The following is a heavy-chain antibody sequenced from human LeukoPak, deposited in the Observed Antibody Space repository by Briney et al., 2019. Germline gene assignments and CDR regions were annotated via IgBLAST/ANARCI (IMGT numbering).Heavy chain of an antibody. CDR1: GYTFTSYG. CDR3: ARDSPGGVTINYYYYYYMDV. CDR2: ISAYNGNT. V-gene: IGHV1-18*01. J-gene: IGHJ6*03. D-gene: IGHD4-17*01. Sequence: ASVKVSCKASGYTFTSYGISWVRQAPGQGLEWMGWISAYNGNTNYAQKLQGRVTMTTDTSTSTAYMELRSLRSDDTAVYYCARDSPGGVTINYYYYYYMDVWGKGTTVTVSS.